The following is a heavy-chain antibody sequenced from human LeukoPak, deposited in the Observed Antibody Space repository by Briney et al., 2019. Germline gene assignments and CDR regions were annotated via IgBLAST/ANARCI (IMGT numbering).Heavy chain of an antibody. CDR2: IYSGGST. Sequence: GGSLRLSCAASGFTVSSNYMSWVRQAPGKGLEWVSVIYSGGSTYYADSVKGRFTISRDNSKNTLYLQMNSLRAEDTAVYYCAKDFFGDGYNPGYWGQGTLVTVSS. D-gene: IGHD5-24*01. V-gene: IGHV3-53*01. J-gene: IGHJ4*02. CDR3: AKDFFGDGYNPGY. CDR1: GFTVSSNY.